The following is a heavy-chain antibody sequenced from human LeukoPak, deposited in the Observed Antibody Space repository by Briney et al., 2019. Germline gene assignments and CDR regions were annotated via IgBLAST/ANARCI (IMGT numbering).Heavy chain of an antibody. CDR1: GYTFTSYA. Sequence: ASVKVSCKASGYTFTSYAMHWVRQAPGQRLEWMGWINAGNGDTKYSQKFQGRVTITRDTSASTAYMEVSSLRSEDTAVYYCARDRVFSSAWYGALDIWGQGTMVTVSS. J-gene: IGHJ3*02. CDR2: INAGNGDT. V-gene: IGHV1-3*01. D-gene: IGHD6-19*01. CDR3: ARDRVFSSAWYGALDI.